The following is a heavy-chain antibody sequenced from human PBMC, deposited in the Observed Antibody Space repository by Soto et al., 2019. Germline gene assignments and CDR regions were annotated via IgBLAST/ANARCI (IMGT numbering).Heavy chain of an antibody. Sequence: QVHLQESGPGLVKPSETLSLTCTISGSSITNYQWSWIRQPPGKGLEWFGRVYYSGSANYNPTRKSRVTISIDTSKGQFSLNLGSVTAADTAVYFCARHAGSLGYWGEGTLVTVSS. J-gene: IGHJ4*02. V-gene: IGHV4-59*08. D-gene: IGHD2-2*03. CDR1: GSSITNYQ. CDR2: VYYSGSA. CDR3: ARHAGSLGY.